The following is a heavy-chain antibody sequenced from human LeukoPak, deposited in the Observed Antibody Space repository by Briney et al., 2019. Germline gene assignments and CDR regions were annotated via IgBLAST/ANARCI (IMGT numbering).Heavy chain of an antibody. CDR3: ARVAGGSSTSCFDF. V-gene: IGHV4-38-2*02. D-gene: IGHD2-2*01. CDR2: IYHSGST. Sequence: PSETLSLTCTISAYSISSGYYWGWIRQPPGEGLEWIGDIYHSGSTHYNPSLKSRVTISLDTSKNQFSLKLASVTAADTAVYYCARVAGGSSTSCFDFWGQGTLVTVSS. CDR1: AYSISSGYY. J-gene: IGHJ4*02.